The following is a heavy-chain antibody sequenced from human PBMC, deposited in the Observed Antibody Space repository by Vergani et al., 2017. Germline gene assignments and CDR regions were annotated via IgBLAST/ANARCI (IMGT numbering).Heavy chain of an antibody. J-gene: IGHJ4*02. Sequence: EVQLLESGGGSVQPGGSLRLSCAASGFSFSSYSMNWVRQAPGKGLEWVASISGSSSYVFYRDSVEGRFTITRDNAKKSVYLQMNSLRAEDTAMYFCARGLWDCTHIRCSPPSYWGQGTQVTVSS. CDR3: ARGLWDCTHIRCSPPSY. D-gene: IGHD2-8*01. CDR2: ISGSSSYV. CDR1: GFSFSSYS. V-gene: IGHV3-21*01.